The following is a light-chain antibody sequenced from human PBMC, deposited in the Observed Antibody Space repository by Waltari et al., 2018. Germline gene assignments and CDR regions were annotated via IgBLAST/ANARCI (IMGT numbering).Light chain of an antibody. Sequence: QLVLTQSPSASASLGASVKLTCTLSSGHSSNVVAWHQQQPEKGPRYLVKVNSDGSHTKGAGVAERFSGSSSGAERYLSISSLQSDDEADYYCQTWGTGVGVFGGGTRLTVL. CDR1: SGHSSNV. J-gene: IGLJ3*02. CDR3: QTWGTGVGV. V-gene: IGLV4-69*01. CDR2: VNSDGSH.